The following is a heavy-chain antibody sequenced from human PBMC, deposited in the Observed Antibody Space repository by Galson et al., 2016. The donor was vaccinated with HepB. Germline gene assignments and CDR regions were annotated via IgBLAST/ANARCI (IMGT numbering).Heavy chain of an antibody. D-gene: IGHD3-10*01. J-gene: IGHJ3*02. V-gene: IGHV6-1*01. CDR1: GDSVSSNGAA. CDR2: TYYRSKWYN. CDR3: ARDRGTWDGSGELIDI. Sequence: CAISGDSVSSNGAAWNWIRQSPSRGLEWLGRTYYRSKWYNKYAVSVQGRITINPDTSKNQFSLQLNSLTPEETAVYYCARDRGTWDGSGELIDIWGQGTMVTVSS.